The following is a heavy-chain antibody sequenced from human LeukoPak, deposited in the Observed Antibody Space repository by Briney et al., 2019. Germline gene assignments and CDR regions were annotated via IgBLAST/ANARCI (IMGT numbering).Heavy chain of an antibody. CDR1: GGSISSGDYY. CDR3: ARLGYCSSTSCQHPLMDV. V-gene: IGHV4-30-4*02. J-gene: IGHJ6*03. CDR2: IYYSGST. D-gene: IGHD2-2*01. Sequence: PSETLSLTCTVSGGSISSGDYYWSWIRQPPGKGLEWIGYIYYSGSTYYNPSLKSRVTISVDTSKNQFSLKLSSVTAADTAVYYCARLGYCSSTSCQHPLMDVWGKGTTVNVSS.